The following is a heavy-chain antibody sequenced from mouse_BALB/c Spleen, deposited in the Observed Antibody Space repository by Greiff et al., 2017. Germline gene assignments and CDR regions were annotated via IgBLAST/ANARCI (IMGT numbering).Heavy chain of an antibody. D-gene: IGHD1-1*01. CDR1: GYAFTNYL. V-gene: IGHV1-54*03. J-gene: IGHJ2*01. Sequence: VKLMESGAELVRPGTSVKVSCKASGYAFTNYLIEWVKQRPGQGLEWIGVINPGSGGTNYNEKFKGKATLTADKSSSTAYMQLSSLTSDDSAVYFCARLHYGSSYAGYFDYWGQGTTLTVSS. CDR2: INPGSGGT. CDR3: ARLHYGSSYAGYFDY.